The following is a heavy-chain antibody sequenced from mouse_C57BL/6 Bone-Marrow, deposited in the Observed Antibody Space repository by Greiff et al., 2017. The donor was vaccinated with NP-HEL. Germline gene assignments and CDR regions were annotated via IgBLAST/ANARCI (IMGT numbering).Heavy chain of an antibody. V-gene: IGHV1-53*01. CDR1: GYTFTSYW. CDR2: INPSNGGT. D-gene: IGHD2-12*01. CDR3: ARGNCYGGNCFAD. J-gene: IGHJ3*01. Sequence: QVQLQQPGTELVKPGASVKLSCKASGYTFTSYWMHWVKQRPGQGLEWIGNINPSNGGTNYNEKFKSKATLTVDKSSSTAYMQLSSLTSEDSAVYDSARGNCYGGNCFADWGQAAPVTVAA.